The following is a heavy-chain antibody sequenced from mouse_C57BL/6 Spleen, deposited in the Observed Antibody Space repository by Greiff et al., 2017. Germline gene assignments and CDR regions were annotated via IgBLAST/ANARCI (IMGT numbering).Heavy chain of an antibody. CDR1: GFTFSSYG. CDR2: ISSGGSYT. J-gene: IGHJ3*01. CDR3: ERRDDYEAWFAY. V-gene: IGHV5-6*02. D-gene: IGHD2-4*01. Sequence: EVMLVESGGDLVKPGGSLKLSCAASGFTFSSYGMSWVRQTPDKRLEWVATISSGGSYTYYPDSVKGRFTISRDNAKNTLYLQMGSLKSEDTAMYYCERRDDYEAWFAYWGQGTLVTVSA.